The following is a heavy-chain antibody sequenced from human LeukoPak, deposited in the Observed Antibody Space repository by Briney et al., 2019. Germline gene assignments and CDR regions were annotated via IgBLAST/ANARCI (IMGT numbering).Heavy chain of an antibody. J-gene: IGHJ4*02. CDR1: GFTFSSYA. Sequence: GGSLRLSCAASGFTFSSYAMSWVRQAPGKGLEWVSAISGSGGSTYYADSVKGRFTISRDNSKNTLYLQMNCLRAEDTAVYYCAKDPRAPGIRLYYFDYWGQGTLVTVSS. D-gene: IGHD5-12*01. CDR2: ISGSGGST. V-gene: IGHV3-23*01. CDR3: AKDPRAPGIRLYYFDY.